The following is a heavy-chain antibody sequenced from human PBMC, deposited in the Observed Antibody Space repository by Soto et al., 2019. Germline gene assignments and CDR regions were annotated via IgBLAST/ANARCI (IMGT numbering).Heavy chain of an antibody. J-gene: IGHJ4*02. CDR1: GFTFSSYA. Sequence: GGSLRLSCVASGFTFSSYAMSWVRQAPGKGLEWVSAISGSGGSTYYADSVKGRFTISRDNSKNTLYLQMNSLRAEDTAVYYCAKTYYDYVWGSYRQPPHFDYWGQGTLVTVSS. CDR3: AKTYYDYVWGSYRQPPHFDY. CDR2: ISGSGGST. V-gene: IGHV3-23*01. D-gene: IGHD3-16*02.